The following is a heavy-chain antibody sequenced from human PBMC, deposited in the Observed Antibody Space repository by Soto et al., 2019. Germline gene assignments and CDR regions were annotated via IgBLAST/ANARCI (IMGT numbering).Heavy chain of an antibody. V-gene: IGHV1-2*04. D-gene: IGHD6-6*01. CDR1: GYTFTGYY. Sequence: ASVKVSCKASGYTFTGYYMHWVRQAPGQGLEWMGWINPNSGGTNYAQKFQGWVTMTRDTSISTAYMELSRLRSDDTAVYYCARASSSSPYNWLDPWGQGTLVTVSS. CDR3: ARASSSSPYNWLDP. J-gene: IGHJ5*02. CDR2: INPNSGGT.